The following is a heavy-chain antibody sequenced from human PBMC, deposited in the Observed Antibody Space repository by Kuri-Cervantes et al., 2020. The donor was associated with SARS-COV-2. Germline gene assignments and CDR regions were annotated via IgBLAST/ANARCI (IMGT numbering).Heavy chain of an antibody. D-gene: IGHD3-3*01. Sequence: ASVKVSCKASGNIFTTYYMHWVRQAPGQGLEWMGWINPNSGGTNYAQKFQGRVTMTRDTSISTAYMELSRLRSDDTAVYYCARSGILGVVIISGYWFDSWGQGTLVTVSS. CDR3: ARSGILGVVIISGYWFDS. CDR1: GNIFTTYY. CDR2: INPNSGGT. J-gene: IGHJ5*01. V-gene: IGHV1-2*02.